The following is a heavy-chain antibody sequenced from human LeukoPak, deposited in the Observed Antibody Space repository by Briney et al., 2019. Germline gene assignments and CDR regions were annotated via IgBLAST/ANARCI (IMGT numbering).Heavy chain of an antibody. Sequence: PSETLSLTCTVSGYSISSGYYWGWIRQPPGKGLEWIGSIYHSGSTYYNPSLKSRVTISVDTSKNQFSLKLSSVTAADTAVYYCARDHRGGGYYTWGPDYWGQGTLVTVSS. CDR3: ARDHRGGGYYTWGPDY. CDR2: IYHSGST. J-gene: IGHJ4*02. V-gene: IGHV4-38-2*02. D-gene: IGHD1-26*01. CDR1: GYSISSGYY.